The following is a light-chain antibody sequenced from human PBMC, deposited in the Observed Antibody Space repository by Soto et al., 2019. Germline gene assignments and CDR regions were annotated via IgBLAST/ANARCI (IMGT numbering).Light chain of an antibody. V-gene: IGLV2-14*03. Sequence: QSVLTQPASVSGSPGQSITISCTGTSSDVGGYNYVSWYQHHPGKAPKLMIYDVSNRPSGVSNRFSGSKSGNTASLTISGLRAEDEAHYYCCSYARSTPYVFGTGNKVTVL. CDR2: DVS. CDR1: SSDVGGYNY. J-gene: IGLJ1*01. CDR3: CSYARSTPYV.